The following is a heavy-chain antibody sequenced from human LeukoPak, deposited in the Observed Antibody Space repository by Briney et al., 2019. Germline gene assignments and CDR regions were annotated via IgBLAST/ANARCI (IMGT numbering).Heavy chain of an antibody. CDR2: FYHSGNS. Sequence: PSETLSLTCAVYGYSISSGYYWGWIRQPPGKGLEWIGSFYHSGNSYYNPSLKSRVSISVDTSKNQFSLNLSSVTAADTALYYCARHDFYSNYPHNWFDPWGQGTLVTVSS. CDR1: GYSISSGYY. V-gene: IGHV4-38-2*01. D-gene: IGHD4-11*01. J-gene: IGHJ5*02. CDR3: ARHDFYSNYPHNWFDP.